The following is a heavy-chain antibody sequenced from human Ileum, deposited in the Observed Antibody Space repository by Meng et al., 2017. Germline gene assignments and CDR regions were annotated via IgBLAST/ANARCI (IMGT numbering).Heavy chain of an antibody. CDR1: SGSISSNTY. CDR2: ISHSGSA. Sequence: QGQLREWGAGRLSPSEILPLTCAVSSGSISSNTYWSWVRQPPGKGLEWIGQISHSGSAYYNPSLKSRVTMSVDKSKSQFSLMLTSVTAADTAIYYCARHGGYSQDFWGQGTLVTVSS. V-gene: IGHV4-4*02. J-gene: IGHJ4*02. CDR3: ARHGGYSQDF. D-gene: IGHD4-23*01.